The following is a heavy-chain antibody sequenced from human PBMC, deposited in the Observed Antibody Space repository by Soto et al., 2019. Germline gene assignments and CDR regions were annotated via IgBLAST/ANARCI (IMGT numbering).Heavy chain of an antibody. D-gene: IGHD6-19*01. CDR1: GGSINDDY. Sequence: ETLSLGCSVSGGSINDDYWNWIRQPPGKGLGWIGYIYYSGSTNYNPSLRSRVTISLDTSKNQVSLKLNSVTAADTAVYFCARGYVTVAAQIFDSWGQGTLVT. CDR3: ARGYVTVAAQIFDS. J-gene: IGHJ4*01. CDR2: IYYSGST. V-gene: IGHV4-59*01.